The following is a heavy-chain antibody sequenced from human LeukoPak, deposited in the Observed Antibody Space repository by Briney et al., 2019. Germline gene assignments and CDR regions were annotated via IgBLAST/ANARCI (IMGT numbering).Heavy chain of an antibody. Sequence: PSETLFLTCTVSGESMSIHYWTWIRQDPGKGLEWIGNIFYTGSTSYNPALKSRVSISLDTSNNQFSLKLRSVTAADTAVYYCAKEGGPARPGLDSWGQGTLVTVSS. CDR3: AKEGGPARPGLDS. J-gene: IGHJ4*02. CDR1: GESMSIHY. V-gene: IGHV4-59*11. CDR2: IFYTGST. D-gene: IGHD6-6*01.